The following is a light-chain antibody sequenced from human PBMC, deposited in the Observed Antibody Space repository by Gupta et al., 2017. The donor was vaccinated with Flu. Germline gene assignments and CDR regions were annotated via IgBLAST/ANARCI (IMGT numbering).Light chain of an antibody. J-gene: IGKJ4*01. CDR2: DAS. V-gene: IGKV3-11*01. CDR1: QNVNRY. CDR3: QQRSNCLT. Sequence: EIVLTQSPATLSLSPGEGATLSCRASQNVNRYLYWYQQRPGQAPSLLIYDASDRAAGIPAKFSGSGSGTDFTLTISSLDAEDFAVYYWQQRSNCLTFGGGTKVEVK.